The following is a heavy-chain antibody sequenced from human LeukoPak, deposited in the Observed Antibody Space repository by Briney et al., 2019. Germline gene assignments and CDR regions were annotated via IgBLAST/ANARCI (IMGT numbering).Heavy chain of an antibody. CDR1: GFTFSSYW. J-gene: IGHJ5*02. Sequence: GGSLRLSCAASGFTFSSYWMHWVRQAPGKGLVWVSRINSDGSSTSCADSVKGRFTISRDNAKNTLYLQMNSLRAEDTAVYYCARDIAAAGLNWFDPWGQGTLVTVSS. V-gene: IGHV3-74*01. CDR3: ARDIAAAGLNWFDP. D-gene: IGHD6-13*01. CDR2: INSDGSST.